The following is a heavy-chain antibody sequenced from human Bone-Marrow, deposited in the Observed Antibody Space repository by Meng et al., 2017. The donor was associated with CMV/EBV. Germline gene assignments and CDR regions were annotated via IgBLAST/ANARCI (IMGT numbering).Heavy chain of an antibody. V-gene: IGHV4-39*07. CDR3: ARVEWELLAGAFDI. D-gene: IGHD1-26*01. J-gene: IGHJ3*02. CDR1: GGSISSSSYY. CDR2: IYYSGST. Sequence: SETLSLTCTVSGGSISSSSYYWGGIRQPPGKGLEWIGSIYYSGSTYYNPSLKSRVTISVDTSKNQFFLKLSSVTDADTAVYHCARVEWELLAGAFDIWGQGTMVTVSS.